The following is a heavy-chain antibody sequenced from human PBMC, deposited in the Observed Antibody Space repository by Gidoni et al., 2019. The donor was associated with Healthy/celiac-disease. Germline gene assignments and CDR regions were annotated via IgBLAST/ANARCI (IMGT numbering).Heavy chain of an antibody. CDR1: GFTFRRYA. Sequence: EVQLLESGGGLVQPGGSLRLSCAASGFTFRRYAMSGVRKAPGKGVEWVAAISGSGGSTYYADSVKGRFTISRDNSKNTLYLQMNSLRAEDTAVYYCAKGGDTAMAPGYHYGMDVWGQGTTVTVSS. V-gene: IGHV3-23*01. CDR3: AKGGDTAMAPGYHYGMDV. D-gene: IGHD5-18*01. CDR2: ISGSGGST. J-gene: IGHJ6*02.